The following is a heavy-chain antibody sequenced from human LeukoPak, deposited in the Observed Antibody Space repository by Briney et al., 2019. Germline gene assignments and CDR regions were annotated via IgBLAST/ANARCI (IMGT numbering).Heavy chain of an antibody. Sequence: GGSLRPSCAASGFTFSSYAVSWVRQAPGKWLEWVSSISGSGGSTYSADSVKGRFTISRDNSKNTLYLQMNSLRAEDTALYYCAKDRSCTNDICHGDFDYWGQGTLVTVSS. CDR2: ISGSGGST. CDR3: AKDRSCTNDICHGDFDY. CDR1: GFTFSSYA. J-gene: IGHJ4*02. V-gene: IGHV3-23*01. D-gene: IGHD2-8*01.